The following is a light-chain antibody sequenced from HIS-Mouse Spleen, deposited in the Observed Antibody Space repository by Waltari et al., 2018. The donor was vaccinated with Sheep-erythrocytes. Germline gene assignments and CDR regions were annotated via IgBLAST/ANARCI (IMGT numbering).Light chain of an antibody. Sequence: EIVLTQSPGTLSLSPGERATLSCRASQSVSSSYLAWYQQKPGQAPRLLIYGASSRATGIPDRFSGSGSGTDFTLKISRVEAEDVGVYYCMQALQTPVGYTFGQGTKLEIK. J-gene: IGKJ2*01. CDR1: QSVSSSY. CDR2: GAS. V-gene: IGKV3-20*01. CDR3: MQALQTPVGYT.